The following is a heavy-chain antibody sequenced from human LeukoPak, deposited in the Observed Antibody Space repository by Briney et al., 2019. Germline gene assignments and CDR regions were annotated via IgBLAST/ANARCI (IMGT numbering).Heavy chain of an antibody. CDR1: GYTFTSYG. CDR3: ARGPRNWYSGSYRPSYYFDY. CDR2: ISAYNGNT. Sequence: ASVKVSCKASGYTFTSYGISWVRQAPGQGLEWMGWISAYNGNTNYAQKLQGRVTMTTDTSTSTAYMELRSLRSDDTAAYYCARGPRNWYSGSYRPSYYFDYWGQGTLVTVSS. V-gene: IGHV1-18*01. J-gene: IGHJ4*02. D-gene: IGHD1-26*01.